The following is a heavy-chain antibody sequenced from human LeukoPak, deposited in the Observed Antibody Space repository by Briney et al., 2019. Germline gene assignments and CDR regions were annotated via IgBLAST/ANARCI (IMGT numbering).Heavy chain of an antibody. D-gene: IGHD3-10*01. J-gene: IGHJ4*02. CDR2: INPNSGGT. Sequence: GASVKVSCKASGYSFTGYYMHWVRQAPGQGLEWMGWINPNSGGTNYAQKFQGRVTMTRDTSISTAYMELSRLRSDDTAVYYCARDRDTMVRGVIKAYYFDYWGQGTLVTVSS. CDR1: GYSFTGYY. CDR3: ARDRDTMVRGVIKAYYFDY. V-gene: IGHV1-2*02.